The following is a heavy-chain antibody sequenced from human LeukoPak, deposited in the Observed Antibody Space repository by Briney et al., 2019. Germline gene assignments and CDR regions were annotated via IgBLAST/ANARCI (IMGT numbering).Heavy chain of an antibody. Sequence: SETLSLTCAVYGGSFSGYYWSWIRQPPGKGLEWIGEINPSGSTNYNPSLKSGVTISVDTSKNQFSLKLSSVTAADTAVYYCARGLPRGPYGTDKKDAFDIWGQGTMVTVSS. CDR3: ARGLPRGPYGTDKKDAFDI. V-gene: IGHV4-34*01. J-gene: IGHJ3*02. D-gene: IGHD3-10*01. CDR2: INPSGST. CDR1: GGSFSGYY.